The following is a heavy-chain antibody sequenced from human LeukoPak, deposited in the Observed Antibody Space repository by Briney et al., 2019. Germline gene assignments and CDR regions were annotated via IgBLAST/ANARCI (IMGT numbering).Heavy chain of an antibody. D-gene: IGHD6-19*01. CDR1: GFTFSSYA. V-gene: IGHV4-59*01. Sequence: NPGGSLRLSCAASGFTFSSYAMSWIRQPPGKGLEWIGYIYYSGSTNYNPSLKSRVTISVDTSKNQFSLKLSSVTAADTAVYYCARVVGTNHFDYWGQGTLVTVSS. CDR3: ARVVGTNHFDY. J-gene: IGHJ4*02. CDR2: IYYSGST.